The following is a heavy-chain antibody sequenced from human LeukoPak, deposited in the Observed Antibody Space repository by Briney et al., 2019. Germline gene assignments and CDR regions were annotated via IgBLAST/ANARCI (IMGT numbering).Heavy chain of an antibody. CDR2: IWYDGSNK. Sequence: GGSLRLSCAASTFIFSNYAMHWVRQAPGKGLEWVAIIWYDGSNKYYADSVQGRFTISRDNSKNTLYLQMNSLRAGDTAVYYCARDLFSPFVTTSLGSAFDIWGQGTMVSVSS. J-gene: IGHJ3*02. V-gene: IGHV3-33*01. CDR3: ARDLFSPFVTTSLGSAFDI. CDR1: TFIFSNYA. D-gene: IGHD4-17*01.